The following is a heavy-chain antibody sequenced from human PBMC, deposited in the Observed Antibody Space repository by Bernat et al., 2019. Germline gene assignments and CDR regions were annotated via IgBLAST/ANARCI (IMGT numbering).Heavy chain of an antibody. CDR3: ARGGQQLAHYAFDI. CDR2: ISYDGSNK. Sequence: QVQLVESGGGVVQPGRSLRLSCAASGFTFSSYAMHWVRQAPGKGLEWVAVISYDGSNKYYADSVKGRFTISRDNSKNTLYLQMNSLRAEDTAVYYCARGGQQLAHYAFDIWGQGTMVTVSS. J-gene: IGHJ3*02. CDR1: GFTFSSYA. V-gene: IGHV3-30-3*01. D-gene: IGHD6-13*01.